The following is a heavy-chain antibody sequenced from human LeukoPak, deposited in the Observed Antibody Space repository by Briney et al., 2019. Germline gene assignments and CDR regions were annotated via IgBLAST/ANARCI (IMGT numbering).Heavy chain of an antibody. CDR1: GFTVSSNY. D-gene: IGHD6-19*01. V-gene: IGHV3-66*01. CDR3: ARDPMSGWADY. J-gene: IGHJ4*02. Sequence: GGSLRLSCAASGFTVSSNYMSWVRQAPWKGLEWVSVIYSGGSTYYADSVKGRFTISRDNSKNTLYLQMNSLRAEDTAVYYCARDPMSGWADYWGQGTLVTVSS. CDR2: IYSGGST.